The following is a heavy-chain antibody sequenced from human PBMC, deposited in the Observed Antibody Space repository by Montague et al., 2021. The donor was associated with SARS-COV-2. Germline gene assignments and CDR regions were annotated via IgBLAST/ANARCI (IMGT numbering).Heavy chain of an antibody. D-gene: IGHD1-26*01. CDR2: ICYSGST. CDR1: GASISSYC. V-gene: IGHV4-59*04. CDR3: ARQVGATLRHAFDI. J-gene: IGHJ3*02. Sequence: SETLSLTCTVSGASISSYCWSWIRQPPGKGLEWIGYICYSGSTYYNPSLKSRVTISVDTSKYHFSLKLSSVTAADTAVYYCARQVGATLRHAFDIWGQGTMVTVSS.